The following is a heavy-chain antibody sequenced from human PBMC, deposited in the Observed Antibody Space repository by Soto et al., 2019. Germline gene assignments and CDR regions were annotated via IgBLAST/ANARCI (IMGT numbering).Heavy chain of an antibody. V-gene: IGHV1-69*13. CDR2: IIPIFGTA. CDR1: GGTFSSYA. D-gene: IGHD3-22*01. Sequence: SVKVSCKASGGTFSSYAISWVRQAPGQGLEWMGGIIPIFGTANYAQKFQGGVTITADESTSTAYMELSSLRSEDTAVYYCAIYDSSGYSYYYYGMDVWGQGTTVTVSS. CDR3: AIYDSSGYSYYYYGMDV. J-gene: IGHJ6*02.